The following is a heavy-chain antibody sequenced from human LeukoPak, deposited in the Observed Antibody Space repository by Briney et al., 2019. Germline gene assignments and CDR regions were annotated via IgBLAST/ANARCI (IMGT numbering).Heavy chain of an antibody. D-gene: IGHD3-22*01. CDR2: IYYSGST. V-gene: IGHV4-31*03. CDR1: GGSISSGGYY. CDR3: ARDPSVNYYDSSGYFDY. J-gene: IGHJ4*02. Sequence: SETLSLTCTVSGGSISSGGYYWSRIRQHPGKGLEWIGYIYYSGSTYYNPSLKSRVTISVDTSKNQFSLKLSSVTAADTAVYYCARDPSVNYYDSSGYFDYWGQGTLVTVSS.